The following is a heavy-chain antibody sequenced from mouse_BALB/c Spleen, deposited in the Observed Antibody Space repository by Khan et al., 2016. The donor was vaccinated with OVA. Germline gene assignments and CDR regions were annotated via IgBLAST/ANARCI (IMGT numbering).Heavy chain of an antibody. D-gene: IGHD1-1*01. J-gene: IGHJ3*01. CDR2: INPSSGYN. CDR1: GYMFSSYW. CDR3: VRSGYGSLAY. V-gene: IGHV1-7*01. Sequence: QVQLQQPGAELAKPGASVKMSCKTSGYMFSSYWMNWVKQRPGQGLEWIGYINPSSGYNENNQKFKDKATLTADKSSSTDYMQLSSLTSEDSAVYSCVRSGYGSLAYWGQGTLVTVSA.